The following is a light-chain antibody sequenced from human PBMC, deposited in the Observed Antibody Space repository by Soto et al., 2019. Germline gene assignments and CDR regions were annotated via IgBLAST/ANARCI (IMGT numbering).Light chain of an antibody. CDR3: QQRHNWPIT. Sequence: EIVLTQSPATLSLSPGERATLSCRASETIRNLLAWYQQRPGQAPRLLIYDAFSRAPGIPARFSGGGSGTDFTLTISSLKPEDFGVYYCQQRHNWPITFGQGTRLEIK. CDR1: ETIRNL. V-gene: IGKV3-11*01. CDR2: DAF. J-gene: IGKJ5*01.